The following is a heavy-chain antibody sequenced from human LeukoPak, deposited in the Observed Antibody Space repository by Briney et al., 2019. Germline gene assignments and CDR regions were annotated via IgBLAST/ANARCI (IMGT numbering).Heavy chain of an antibody. D-gene: IGHD6-13*01. CDR2: IKQDGIEK. CDR3: ARVGALSSSWLLY. CDR1: GFTFSSYW. Sequence: GGSLRLSCAASGFTFSSYWMSWVRQAPGKGLEWVANIKQDGIEKYYVDSVKGRFTISRDNAKNSLYLQMNSLRAEDTAVYFCARVGALSSSWLLYWGQGTLVTVSS. V-gene: IGHV3-7*01. J-gene: IGHJ4*02.